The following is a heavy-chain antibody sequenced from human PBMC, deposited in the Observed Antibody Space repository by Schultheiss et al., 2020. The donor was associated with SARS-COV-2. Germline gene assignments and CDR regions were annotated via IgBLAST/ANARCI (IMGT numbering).Heavy chain of an antibody. Sequence: GESLKISCAASGLIPNKYAMSWVRQAPGKGLEWVSAISGSGGSTYYADSVKGRFTISRDNSKNTLYLQMNSLRAEDTAVYYCAKGIAAAPKSERGALDYWGQGTLVTVSS. CDR1: GLIPNKYA. D-gene: IGHD6-13*01. CDR2: ISGSGGST. J-gene: IGHJ4*02. V-gene: IGHV3-23*01. CDR3: AKGIAAAPKSERGALDY.